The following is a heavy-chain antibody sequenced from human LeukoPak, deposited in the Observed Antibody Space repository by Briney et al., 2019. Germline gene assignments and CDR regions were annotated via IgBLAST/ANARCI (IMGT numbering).Heavy chain of an antibody. Sequence: SETLSLTCTVSGGSISSSSYYWGWIRQPPGKGLEWIGSIYYSGSTYYNPSLKSRVTISVDTSKNQFSLKLSSVTAADTAVYYCARPWVVGASYYFDYWGQGTLVTVSS. V-gene: IGHV4-39*01. J-gene: IGHJ4*02. CDR1: GGSISSSSYY. CDR3: ARPWVVGASYYFDY. CDR2: IYYSGST. D-gene: IGHD1-26*01.